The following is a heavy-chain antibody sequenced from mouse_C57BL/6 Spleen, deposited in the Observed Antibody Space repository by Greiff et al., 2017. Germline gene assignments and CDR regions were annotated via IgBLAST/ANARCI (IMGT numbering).Heavy chain of an antibody. Sequence: EVQLQQSGPELVKPGASVKISCKASGYTFTDYYMNWVKQSHGKSLEWIGDINPNNGGTSYNQKFKGKATLTVDKSSSTAYMELRSLTSEDSAVYYCARTPSITTVVSNYFDYWGQGTTLTVSS. CDR2: INPNNGGT. CDR3: ARTPSITTVVSNYFDY. V-gene: IGHV1-26*01. CDR1: GYTFTDYY. J-gene: IGHJ2*01. D-gene: IGHD1-1*01.